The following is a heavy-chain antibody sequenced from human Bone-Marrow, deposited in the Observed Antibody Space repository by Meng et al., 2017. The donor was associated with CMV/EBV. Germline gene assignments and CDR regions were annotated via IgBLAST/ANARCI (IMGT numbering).Heavy chain of an antibody. CDR3: AFDDYKPSAGNYYYGMDV. J-gene: IGHJ6*02. CDR2: ISPIFGTA. CDR1: GGTFSSYA. V-gene: IGHV1-69*05. D-gene: IGHD5-24*01. Sequence: SVKVSCKASGGTFSSYAIRWVRQAPGQGLEWMGGISPIFGTANYAQKFQGRVTITTDESTSTAYMELRSLRSEDTAVYYWAFDDYKPSAGNYYYGMDVWGQGTTVTVSS.